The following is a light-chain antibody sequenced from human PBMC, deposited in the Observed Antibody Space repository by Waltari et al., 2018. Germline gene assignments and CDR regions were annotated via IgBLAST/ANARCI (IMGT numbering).Light chain of an antibody. V-gene: IGLV2-14*01. CDR2: DVS. CDR3: NSYTRKNSLVV. Sequence: QSALTQPASVSGSPGRSITISCTGTSSDVGAYKYVSWYQQHPGKAPKLMIYDVSQRPSGVSNRFSGAKSGNTASLTISGLQAEDEADYYCNSYTRKNSLVVFGGGTKLTVL. J-gene: IGLJ2*01. CDR1: SSDVGAYKY.